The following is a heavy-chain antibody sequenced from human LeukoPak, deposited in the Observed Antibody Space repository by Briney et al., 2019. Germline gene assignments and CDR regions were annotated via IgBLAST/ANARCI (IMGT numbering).Heavy chain of an antibody. J-gene: IGHJ3*02. CDR2: INHSGST. Sequence: PSETLTLTCAVYGGSFSGYYWSWIRQPPGKALEWIGEINHSGSTNYNPSLKSRVTISVDTSKNQFSLKLSSVTAADTAVYYCARAYCGGDCYYRAFDIWGQGTMVAVSS. CDR3: ARAYCGGDCYYRAFDI. CDR1: GGSFSGYY. D-gene: IGHD2-21*01. V-gene: IGHV4-34*01.